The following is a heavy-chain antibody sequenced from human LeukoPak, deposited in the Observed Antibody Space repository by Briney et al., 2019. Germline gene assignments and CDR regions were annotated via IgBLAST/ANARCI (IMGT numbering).Heavy chain of an antibody. CDR2: ISGSGGST. J-gene: IGHJ4*02. CDR3: AKLATYYYDSSGYYW. CDR1: GFTFSSYA. Sequence: PGRSLRLSCAASGFTFSSYAMSWVRQAPGKGLEWVSAISGSGGSTYYADSVKGRFTISRDNSKNTLYLQMNSLRAEDTAVYYCAKLATYYYDSSGYYWWGQGTLVTVSS. V-gene: IGHV3-23*01. D-gene: IGHD3-22*01.